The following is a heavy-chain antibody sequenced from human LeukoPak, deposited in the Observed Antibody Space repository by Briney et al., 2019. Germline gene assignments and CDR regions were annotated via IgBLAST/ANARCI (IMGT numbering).Heavy chain of an antibody. CDR3: ARLNVRVNPSGYDGMDV. D-gene: IGHD1-26*01. J-gene: IGHJ6*02. CDR2: INPSGGST. CDR1: GHTFTSYY. V-gene: IGHV1-46*01. Sequence: ASVKVSCKASGHTFTSYYMHWVRQAPGQGLEWMGIINPSGGSTSYAQKFQGRVTMTRDTSTSTVYMELSSLRSEDTAVYYCARLNVRVNPSGYDGMDVWGQGTTVTVSS.